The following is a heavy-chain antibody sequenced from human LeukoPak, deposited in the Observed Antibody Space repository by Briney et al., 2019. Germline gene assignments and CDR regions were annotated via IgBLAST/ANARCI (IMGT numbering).Heavy chain of an antibody. CDR1: GFTFSRYD. Sequence: GRSLRLSCAASGFTFSRYDIHWVRQAPGKGLEWVALISYDGSNKYYADSVKGRFTISRDNSKNTLYLQMNSLRAEDTAVYYCAKTRPLDSSSWSHGDYWGQGTLVTVSS. V-gene: IGHV3-30*18. CDR3: AKTRPLDSSSWSHGDY. J-gene: IGHJ4*02. D-gene: IGHD6-13*01. CDR2: ISYDGSNK.